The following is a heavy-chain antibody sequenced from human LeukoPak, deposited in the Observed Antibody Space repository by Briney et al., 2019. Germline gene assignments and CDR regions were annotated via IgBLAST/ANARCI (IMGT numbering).Heavy chain of an antibody. Sequence: SETLSLTCAVYGGSFSGYYWSWIRQPPGKGLEWIGEINHSGSTNYNPSLKSRVTISVDTSKNQFSLKLSSVTAADTAVYYCARSRGYYYRYFDYWGQGTLVTVSP. D-gene: IGHD3-22*01. CDR3: ARSRGYYYRYFDY. CDR1: GGSFSGYY. V-gene: IGHV4-34*01. J-gene: IGHJ4*02. CDR2: INHSGST.